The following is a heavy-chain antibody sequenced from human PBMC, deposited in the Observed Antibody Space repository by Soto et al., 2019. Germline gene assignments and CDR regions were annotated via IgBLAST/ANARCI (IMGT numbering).Heavy chain of an antibody. CDR1: GYTFTSYG. CDR2: ISAYNGNT. CDR3: ARDLKKHTYYDFWSGSDFDY. D-gene: IGHD3-3*01. Sequence: GASVKVSCKASGYTFTSYGISWVRQAPGQGLEWMGWISAYNGNTNYAQKLQGRVTMTTDTSTSTAYMELRSLRSDDTAVYYCARDLKKHTYYDFWSGSDFDYWGQGTLVTVS. J-gene: IGHJ4*02. V-gene: IGHV1-18*01.